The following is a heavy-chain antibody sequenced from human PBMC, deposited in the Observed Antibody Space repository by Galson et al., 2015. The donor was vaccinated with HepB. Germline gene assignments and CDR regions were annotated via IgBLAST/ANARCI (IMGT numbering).Heavy chain of an antibody. CDR3: ARDPPGGITMVRGVIIEDY. CDR2: IYSGGST. Sequence: SLRLSCAASGFTVSSNYMSWVRQAPGKGLEWVSVIYSGGSTYYADSVKGRFTISRDNSKNTLYLQMNSLRAEDTAVYYCARDPPGGITMVRGVIIEDYWGQGTLVTVSS. D-gene: IGHD3-10*01. CDR1: GFTVSSNY. J-gene: IGHJ4*02. V-gene: IGHV3-66*01.